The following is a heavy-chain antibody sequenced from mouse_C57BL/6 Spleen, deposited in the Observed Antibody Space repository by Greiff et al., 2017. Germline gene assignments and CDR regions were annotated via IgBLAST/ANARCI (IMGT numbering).Heavy chain of an antibody. J-gene: IGHJ1*03. V-gene: IGHV3-6*01. Sequence: EVKLVESGPGLVKPSPSLSLTCSVTGYSITSGYYWNWIRQFPGNKLEWMGYISYDGSNNSNPSLKNRISFTRDTTTNQFFLKWNSVTTEDTATYDCARGDGYPPGDFDVWGTGTTVTVSS. D-gene: IGHD2-3*01. CDR1: GYSITSGYY. CDR3: ARGDGYPPGDFDV. CDR2: ISYDGSN.